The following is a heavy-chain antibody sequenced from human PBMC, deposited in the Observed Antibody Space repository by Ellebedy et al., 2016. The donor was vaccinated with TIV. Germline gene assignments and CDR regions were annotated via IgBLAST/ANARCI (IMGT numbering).Heavy chain of an antibody. CDR2: IIPILGIA. Sequence: AASVKVSCKASGYTFSNYFVHWVRQAPGQGLEWMGRIIPILGIANYAQKFQGRVTITADKSTSTAYMELSGLRSEDTAVYYCARIGGPDPWGQGTLVTVSS. CDR3: ARIGGPDP. D-gene: IGHD3-10*01. J-gene: IGHJ5*02. CDR1: GYTFSNYF. V-gene: IGHV1-69*02.